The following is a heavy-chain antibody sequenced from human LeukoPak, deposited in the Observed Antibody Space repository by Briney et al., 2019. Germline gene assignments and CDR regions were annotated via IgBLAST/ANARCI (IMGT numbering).Heavy chain of an antibody. CDR2: ISDSGGST. CDR1: GFTFSSYA. D-gene: IGHD3-22*01. J-gene: IGHJ4*02. CDR3: AKKPSSGYYYIDY. V-gene: IGHV3-23*01. Sequence: PGGSLRLSCAASGFTFSSYAMSWVRQAPGKGLEWVSTISDSGGSTYYADSVKGRFHISRDNSKNTLYLQMNSLRAEDTAVYCCAKKPSSGYYYIDYWGQGTLVTVSS.